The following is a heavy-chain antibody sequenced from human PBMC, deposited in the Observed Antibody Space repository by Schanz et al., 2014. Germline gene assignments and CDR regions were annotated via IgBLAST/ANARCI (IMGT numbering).Heavy chain of an antibody. D-gene: IGHD5-18*01. Sequence: QVQLVQSGAEVKKPGASVKVSCKASGYTFTRYYIHWVRQAPGQGLEWMGIINPSGGSTTYAQKFQGRVTMTSDTSTSTVYMELSSLRSDDTVVYYCARKDTAMVIDALVFQHWGQGTLVTVSS. J-gene: IGHJ1*01. V-gene: IGHV1-46*01. CDR1: GYTFTRYY. CDR2: INPSGGST. CDR3: ARKDTAMVIDALVFQH.